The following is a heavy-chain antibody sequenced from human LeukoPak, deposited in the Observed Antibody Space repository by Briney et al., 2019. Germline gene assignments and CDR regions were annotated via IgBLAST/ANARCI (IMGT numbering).Heavy chain of an antibody. CDR1: GYSISSGYY. CDR3: AKGIPVAGLSGFYFDY. J-gene: IGHJ4*02. V-gene: IGHV4-38-2*02. Sequence: SETLSLTCTVSGYSISSGYYWGWIRQPPGKGLDWIGSIYHSGSTYYNPSLKSRVTISVDTSKNQFSLKLSSVTAADTAVYFCAKGIPVAGLSGFYFDYWGQGTLVTVSS. CDR2: IYHSGST. D-gene: IGHD6-19*01.